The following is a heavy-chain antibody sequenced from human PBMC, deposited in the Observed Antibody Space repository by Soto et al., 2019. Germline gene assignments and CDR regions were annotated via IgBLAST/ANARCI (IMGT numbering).Heavy chain of an antibody. CDR3: ARDGGIAAAGTHSAFDI. V-gene: IGHV4-59*01. J-gene: IGHJ3*02. CDR2: IYYSGST. CDR1: GGSISSYY. Sequence: WETLSLSCTVSGGSISSYYGSWIRQPPGKGLEWIGYIYYSGSTNYNPSLKSRVTISVDTAKNQFSLKLSSVTAADTAVYYCARDGGIAAAGTHSAFDIWGQGTMVTVSS. D-gene: IGHD6-13*01.